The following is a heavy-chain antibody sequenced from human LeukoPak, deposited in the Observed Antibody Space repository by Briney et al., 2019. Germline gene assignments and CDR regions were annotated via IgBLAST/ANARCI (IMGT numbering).Heavy chain of an antibody. CDR1: GFSFRSYS. D-gene: IGHD3-10*01. CDR2: TSGGGSSV. Sequence: GGSLRLSCAASGFSFRSYSMNWVRQAPGKGLEWVSYTSGGGSSVNYADSVKGRFTISRDNAKNSLYLQMNSLRAEDTAVYYCASQAGVYYYYMDVWGKGTTVTVSS. CDR3: ASQAGVYYYYMDV. J-gene: IGHJ6*03. V-gene: IGHV3-48*01.